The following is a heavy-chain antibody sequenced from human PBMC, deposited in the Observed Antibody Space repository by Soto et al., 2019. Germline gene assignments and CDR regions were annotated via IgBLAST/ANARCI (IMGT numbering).Heavy chain of an antibody. CDR3: ARTKCFSTNCYDWYFDL. CDR1: GFTFSSYG. J-gene: IGHJ2*01. CDR2: IWNDGSNK. V-gene: IGHV3-33*01. Sequence: QVQLVESGGGVVQPGRSLRLSCSASGFTFSSYGIHWVRQAPGKGLECVAVIWNDGSNKYADSVKGRVTISRDNSENASYLQMNSLRTEDTAVYYCARTKCFSTNCYDWYFDLWGRGTLITVSS. D-gene: IGHD2-2*01.